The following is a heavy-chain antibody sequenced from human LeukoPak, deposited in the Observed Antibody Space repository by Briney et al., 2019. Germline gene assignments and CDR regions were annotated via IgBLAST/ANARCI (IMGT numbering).Heavy chain of an antibody. J-gene: IGHJ4*02. V-gene: IGHV3-30*18. CDR1: GFTFSNYG. Sequence: GGSLRLSCAASGFTFSNYGMHWVRQAPGKGLEWVAVISYDGSNKYYADSVKGRFTIYRDNSKNTLYLQMSSLRAEDAAVYYCAKDWYSSSSRYFDYWGQGTLVTVSS. CDR2: ISYDGSNK. D-gene: IGHD6-13*01. CDR3: AKDWYSSSSRYFDY.